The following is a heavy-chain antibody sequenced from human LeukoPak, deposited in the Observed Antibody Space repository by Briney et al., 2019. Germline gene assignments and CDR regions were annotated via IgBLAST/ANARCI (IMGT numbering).Heavy chain of an antibody. CDR3: ARQTRDGSGSRGYSFDF. D-gene: IGHD3-10*01. V-gene: IGHV5-51*01. CDR1: GYIFTNNW. CDR2: IYPGDSDT. Sequence: GESLKISCKGSGYIFTNNWIGWVRQMPGKGLEWMGIIYPGDSDTRYSPSFKGQVTISADKSISTAYLQWSSLKASDTAMYYCARQTRDGSGSRGYSFDFWGQGTLVTVSS. J-gene: IGHJ4*02.